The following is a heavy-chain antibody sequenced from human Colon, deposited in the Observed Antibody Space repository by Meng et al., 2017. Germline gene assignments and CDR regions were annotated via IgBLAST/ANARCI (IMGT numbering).Heavy chain of an antibody. J-gene: IGHJ4*02. V-gene: IGHV3-30*01. CDR2: ISYDGSNK. Sequence: GESLKISCAASGFTFSSYAMHWVRQAPGKGLEWVAVISYDGSNKYYADSVKGRFTISRDNSKNTLYLQMNSLRAEDTAVYYCASVPSMVYAILGPYYFDYWGQGTLVTVSS. D-gene: IGHD2-8*01. CDR3: ASVPSMVYAILGPYYFDY. CDR1: GFTFSSYA.